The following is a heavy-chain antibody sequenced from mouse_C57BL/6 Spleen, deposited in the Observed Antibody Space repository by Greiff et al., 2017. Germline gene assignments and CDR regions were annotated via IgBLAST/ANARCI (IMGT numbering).Heavy chain of an antibody. Sequence: EVNVVESGPGLAKPSQTLSLTCSVTGYSITSDYWNWIRKFPGNKLEYMGYISYSGSTYYNPSLKSRISITRDTSKNQYYLQLNSVTTEDTATYYCARLVTTGDWYFDVWGTGTTVTVSS. CDR3: ARLVTTGDWYFDV. V-gene: IGHV3-8*01. D-gene: IGHD2-2*01. J-gene: IGHJ1*03. CDR2: ISYSGST. CDR1: GYSITSDY.